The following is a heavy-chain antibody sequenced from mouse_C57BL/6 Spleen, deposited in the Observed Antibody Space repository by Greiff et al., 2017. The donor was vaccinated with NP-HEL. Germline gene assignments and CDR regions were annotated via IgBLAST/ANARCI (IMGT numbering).Heavy chain of an antibody. Sequence: QVHVKQSGAELVRPGASVTLSCKASGYTFTDYEMHWVKQTPVHGLEWIGAIDPETGGTAYNQKFKGKAILTADKSSSTAYMELRSLTSEDSAVYYCTRLTVGNFDYWGQGTTLTVSS. CDR3: TRLTVGNFDY. D-gene: IGHD1-1*01. CDR2: IDPETGGT. CDR1: GYTFTDYE. J-gene: IGHJ2*01. V-gene: IGHV1-15*01.